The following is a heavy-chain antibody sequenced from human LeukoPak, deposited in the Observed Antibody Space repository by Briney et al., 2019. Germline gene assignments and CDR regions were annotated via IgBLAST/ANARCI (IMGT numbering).Heavy chain of an antibody. CDR3: ARGLRPYSSSGVAFDI. Sequence: GGSLRLSCAASGFTFSSYAMNWVRQAPGKGLEWVSSISSSSSYIYYADSVKGRFTISRDNAKSSLYLQMNSLRAEDTAVYYCARGLRPYSSSGVAFDIWGQGTTVTVSS. V-gene: IGHV3-21*01. CDR2: ISSSSSYI. CDR1: GFTFSSYA. D-gene: IGHD6-6*01. J-gene: IGHJ3*02.